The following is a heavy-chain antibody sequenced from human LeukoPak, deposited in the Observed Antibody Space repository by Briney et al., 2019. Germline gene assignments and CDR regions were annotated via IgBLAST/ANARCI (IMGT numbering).Heavy chain of an antibody. CDR3: AKAGRTAGTPYSSGWYPYYYYGMDV. V-gene: IGHV3-23*01. CDR2: ISGSGGST. CDR1: GFTFSSYA. Sequence: GGSLRLSCAASGFTFSSYAMSWVRQAPGKGLEWVSAISGSGGSTYYADSVKGRFTISRDNSKNTLYLQMNSLRAEDTAVYYCAKAGRTAGTPYSSGWYPYYYYGMDVWGQGTTVTVSS. D-gene: IGHD6-19*01. J-gene: IGHJ6*02.